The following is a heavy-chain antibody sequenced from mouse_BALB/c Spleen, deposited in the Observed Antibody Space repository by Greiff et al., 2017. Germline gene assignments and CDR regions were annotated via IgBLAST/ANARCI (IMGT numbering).Heavy chain of an antibody. J-gene: IGHJ4*01. Sequence: VQRVESGPGLVAPSQSLSITCTVSGFSLTDYGVSWIRQPPGKGLEWLGVIWGGGSTYYNSALKSRLSISKDNSKSQVFLKMNSLQTDDTAMYYCAKQYYYGSSYGYYAMDYWGQGTSVTVSS. CDR1: GFSLTDYG. CDR3: AKQYYYGSSYGYYAMDY. D-gene: IGHD1-1*01. V-gene: IGHV2-6-5*01. CDR2: IWGGGST.